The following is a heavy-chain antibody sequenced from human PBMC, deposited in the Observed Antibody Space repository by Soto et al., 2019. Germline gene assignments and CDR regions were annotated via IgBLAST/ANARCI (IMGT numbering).Heavy chain of an antibody. Sequence: SETLSLTCTVSGGSISSSSYYWGWIRQPPGKGLEWIGSIYYSGSTYYNPSLKSRVTISVDTSKNQFSLKLSSVTAADTAVYYCASTIIRYFDWLLLGDAFDIWGQGTMVTVSS. CDR1: GGSISSSSYY. CDR3: ASTIIRYFDWLLLGDAFDI. CDR2: IYYSGST. V-gene: IGHV4-39*01. D-gene: IGHD3-9*01. J-gene: IGHJ3*02.